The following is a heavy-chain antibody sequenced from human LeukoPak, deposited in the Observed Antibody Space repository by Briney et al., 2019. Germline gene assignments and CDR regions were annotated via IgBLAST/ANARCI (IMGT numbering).Heavy chain of an antibody. Sequence: ASVKVSCKASGYTFTGYYMHWVRQAPGQGLEWMGWINPNSGNTGYAQKFQGRVTMTRNTSISTAYMELSSLRSEDTAVYYCARVVPAVTGSDYWGQGTLVTVSS. CDR1: GYTFTGYY. D-gene: IGHD2-2*01. CDR3: ARVVPAVTGSDY. V-gene: IGHV1-8*02. CDR2: INPNSGNT. J-gene: IGHJ4*02.